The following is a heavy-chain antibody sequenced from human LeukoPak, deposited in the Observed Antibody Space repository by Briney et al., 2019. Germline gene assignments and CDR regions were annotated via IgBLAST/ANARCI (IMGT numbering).Heavy chain of an antibody. V-gene: IGHV3-53*01. J-gene: IGHJ4*02. D-gene: IGHD6-6*01. Sequence: GGSLRLSCAASGFTVSSNYMSWVRQAPGKGLEWVSVIYSGGSTYYADSAKGRFTISRDNSKNTLYLQINSLRAEDTAVYYCAKGQGIVARPPFDYWGQGTLVTVSS. CDR2: IYSGGST. CDR1: GFTVSSNY. CDR3: AKGQGIVARPPFDY.